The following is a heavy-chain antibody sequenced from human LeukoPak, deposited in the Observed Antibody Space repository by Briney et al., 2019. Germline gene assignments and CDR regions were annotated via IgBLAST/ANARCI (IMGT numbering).Heavy chain of an antibody. CDR3: ARGGYSYGLYFDY. D-gene: IGHD5-18*01. CDR2: INHSGST. J-gene: IGHJ4*02. V-gene: IGHV4-34*01. Sequence: PSETLSLTCAVYGGSFSGYYWSWIRQPPGKGLEWIGEINHSGSTNHNPSLKSRVTISVDTSKNQFSPKLSSVTAADTAVYYCARGGYSYGLYFDYWGQGTLVTVSS. CDR1: GGSFSGYY.